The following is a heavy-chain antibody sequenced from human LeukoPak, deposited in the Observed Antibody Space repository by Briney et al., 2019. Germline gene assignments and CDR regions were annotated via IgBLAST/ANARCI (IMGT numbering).Heavy chain of an antibody. Sequence: SVKVSCKASGGSFSNNAISWVRQAPGQGLEWMGGIVPILSTTNYARKFQGRVTMTAGESTSTAYMELSSRRSDDTAVYYCARGPPPYTEGDLFYYYGLDVWGQGTTVTVSS. J-gene: IGHJ6*02. D-gene: IGHD3-16*01. V-gene: IGHV1-69*13. CDR3: ARGPPPYTEGDLFYYYGLDV. CDR1: GGSFSNNA. CDR2: IVPILSTT.